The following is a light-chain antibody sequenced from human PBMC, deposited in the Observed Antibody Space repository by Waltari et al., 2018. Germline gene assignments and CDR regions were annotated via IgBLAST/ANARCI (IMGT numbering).Light chain of an antibody. J-gene: IGKJ1*01. CDR2: AAS. Sequence: DIQMTQSPSSLSASVGDRVTITCRASQRISNYLAWYQQKPGKVPKHLIYAASTLQLGVPSRFSGSGSGTDFTLTISSLQPEDVATYYCQKYNSAPRTFGQGTKVEIK. CDR3: QKYNSAPRT. V-gene: IGKV1-27*01. CDR1: QRISNY.